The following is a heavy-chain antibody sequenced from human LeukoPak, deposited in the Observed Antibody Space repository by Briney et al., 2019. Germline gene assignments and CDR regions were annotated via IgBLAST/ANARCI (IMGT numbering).Heavy chain of an antibody. V-gene: IGHV1-69*05. D-gene: IGHD3-22*01. Sequence: SVKVSCKASGGTFSSYAISWVRQAPGQGLEWMGRIIPIFGTANYAQKFQGRVTITTDESTSTAYMELSSLRSEDTAVYYCARESRYYDSSGDFDYWGQGTLVTVSS. J-gene: IGHJ4*02. CDR3: ARESRYYDSSGDFDY. CDR1: GGTFSSYA. CDR2: IIPIFGTA.